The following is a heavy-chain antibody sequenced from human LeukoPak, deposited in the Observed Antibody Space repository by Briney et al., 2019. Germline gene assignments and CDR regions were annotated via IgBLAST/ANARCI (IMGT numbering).Heavy chain of an antibody. V-gene: IGHV3-23*01. CDR2: IGGGGERT. D-gene: IGHD6-19*01. Sequence: GGSLRLSCAASGIVFSNTAMNWARQSPGRGLEWVSAIGGGGERTFYADSVKGRFSISRDNSKNMLYLQMNSLRADDTAIYYCGKDGGQYSSGPEFDPRGQGALVTVSS. J-gene: IGHJ5*02. CDR3: GKDGGQYSSGPEFDP. CDR1: GIVFSNTA.